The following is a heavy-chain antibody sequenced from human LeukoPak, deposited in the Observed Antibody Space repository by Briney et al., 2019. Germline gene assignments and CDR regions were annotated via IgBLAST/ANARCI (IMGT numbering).Heavy chain of an antibody. Sequence: VASVKVSCKASGYTFTGYYMHWVRQAPGQGLEWMGWINPSSGGTNYAQKFQGRVTMTRDTSIGTAYMELSRLRSDDTAVYYCARLTYYDFWSGYNYAFDIWGQGTVVTVSS. V-gene: IGHV1-2*02. CDR3: ARLTYYDFWSGYNYAFDI. CDR2: INPSSGGT. D-gene: IGHD3-3*01. J-gene: IGHJ3*02. CDR1: GYTFTGYY.